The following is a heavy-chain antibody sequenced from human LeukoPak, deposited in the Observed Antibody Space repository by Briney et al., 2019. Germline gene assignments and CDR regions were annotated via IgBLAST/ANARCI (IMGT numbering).Heavy chain of an antibody. V-gene: IGHV3-48*02. CDR1: GFTFSSYG. J-gene: IGHJ4*02. Sequence: GGSLRLSCAASGFTFSSYGINWVRQAPGKGLEWVSYISSSSSPIYYADSVKGRFTISRDNAQNSLHLQMNSLRDEDTAVYYCARDKYGDYAFDYWGQGTLVTVSS. CDR3: ARDKYGDYAFDY. D-gene: IGHD4-17*01. CDR2: ISSSSSPI.